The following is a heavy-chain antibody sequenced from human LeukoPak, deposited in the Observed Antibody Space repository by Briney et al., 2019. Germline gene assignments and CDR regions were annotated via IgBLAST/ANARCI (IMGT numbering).Heavy chain of an antibody. Sequence: PGGSLRLSCSASGFTFSSYAMHWVRQAPGKGLEYVSAISSNGGSTYYADSVKGRFTISRDSSKNTLYLQMSSLRAEDTAVNYCVKSSSSWSQFEYFQHWGQGTLVTVSS. CDR2: ISSNGGST. V-gene: IGHV3-64D*06. J-gene: IGHJ1*01. D-gene: IGHD6-13*01. CDR3: VKSSSSWSQFEYFQH. CDR1: GFTFSSYA.